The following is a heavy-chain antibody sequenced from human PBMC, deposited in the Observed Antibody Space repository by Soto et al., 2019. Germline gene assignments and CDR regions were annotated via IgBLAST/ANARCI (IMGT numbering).Heavy chain of an antibody. Sequence: SVKVSCKASGGTFSSYAISWVRQAPGQGLEWMGGIIPIFGTANYAQKFQGRVTITADESTSTAYMELSSLRSEDTAVYYCARPGYSSSWYASFDYWGQGTLVTVSS. CDR3: ARPGYSSSWYASFDY. CDR1: GGTFSSYA. D-gene: IGHD6-13*01. J-gene: IGHJ4*02. CDR2: IIPIFGTA. V-gene: IGHV1-69*13.